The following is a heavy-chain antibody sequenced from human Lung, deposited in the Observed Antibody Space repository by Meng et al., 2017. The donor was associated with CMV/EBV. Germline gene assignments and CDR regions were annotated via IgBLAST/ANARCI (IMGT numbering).Heavy chain of an antibody. J-gene: IGHJ4*02. CDR2: IHPNTGGT. V-gene: IGHV1-2*02. CDR3: ARDDNRVPEY. Sequence: ASVXVSCKASGYTFTGHYMHWVRQAPGQGLEWMGWIHPNTGGTNYAQNFQGRVTLTRDTSIRTVYTELSSLRSDDTAMYYCARDDNRVPEYWGQGRLVTVSS. CDR1: GYTFTGHY. D-gene: IGHD1-14*01.